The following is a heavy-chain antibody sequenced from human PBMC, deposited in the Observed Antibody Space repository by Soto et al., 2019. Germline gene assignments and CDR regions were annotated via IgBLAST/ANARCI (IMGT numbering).Heavy chain of an antibody. J-gene: IGHJ3*02. CDR2: IKQDGSEK. V-gene: IGHV3-7*05. Sequence: GGSLRLSCAASGFTFSSYWMSWVRQAPGKGLEWVANIKQDGSEKYYVDSVKGRFTISRDNAKNSLYLQMNSLRAEDTAAYYCARARRYYYDSSGPYAFDTWGQGTMVTVSS. D-gene: IGHD3-22*01. CDR3: ARARRYYYDSSGPYAFDT. CDR1: GFTFSSYW.